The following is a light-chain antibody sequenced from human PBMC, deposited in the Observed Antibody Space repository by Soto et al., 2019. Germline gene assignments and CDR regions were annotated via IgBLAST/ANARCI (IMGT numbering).Light chain of an antibody. CDR1: QSVRNNY. CDR3: QPYGGSSRT. CDR2: ETY. V-gene: IGKV3-20*01. Sequence: IVLTQSPDTLSLSPGERVTLSCRASQSVRNNYLAWYQQKPGQAPRLLIYETYRRATGIPDRFSGSGSGLDFTLNISSLDPQDFAVYLRQPYGGSSRTFGLGTKV. J-gene: IGKJ1*01.